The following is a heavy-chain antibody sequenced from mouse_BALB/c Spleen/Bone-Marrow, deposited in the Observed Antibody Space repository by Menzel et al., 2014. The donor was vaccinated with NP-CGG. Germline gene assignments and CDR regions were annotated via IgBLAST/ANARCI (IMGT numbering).Heavy chain of an antibody. Sequence: QVQLQQSGAELAKPGASVKMSCKASGYTFTSYWMHWVKQRPGQGLEWIGYINPSTGYTEYNQKFKDKATLTADKSSSTPHIQPSSLTSEDSAAYYCARDWYFDVWGAGTTVTVSS. CDR2: INPSTGYT. V-gene: IGHV1-7*01. CDR1: GYTFTSYW. J-gene: IGHJ1*01. CDR3: ARDWYFDV.